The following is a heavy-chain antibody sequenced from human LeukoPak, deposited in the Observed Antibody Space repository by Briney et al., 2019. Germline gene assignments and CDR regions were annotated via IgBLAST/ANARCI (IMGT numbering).Heavy chain of an antibody. CDR3: ARDAAYITTFDY. V-gene: IGHV4-30-4*08. Sequence: SETLSLTCTVSGGSISSGDYYWSWIRQPPGKGLEWIGYIYYSGSTYYNPSLKSRVTISVDRSKNQFSLKLSSVTAADTAVYYCARDAAYITTFDYWGQGTLVTVSS. D-gene: IGHD1-1*01. CDR1: GGSISSGDYY. J-gene: IGHJ4*02. CDR2: IYYSGST.